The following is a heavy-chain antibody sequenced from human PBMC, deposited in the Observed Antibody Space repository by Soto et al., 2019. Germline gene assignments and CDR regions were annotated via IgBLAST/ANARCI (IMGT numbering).Heavy chain of an antibody. CDR3: PSQYSGGDCSRVDP. CDR1: GFTLSGSR. CDR2: IRSKADSYAT. Sequence: AGSLRLSCAASGFTLSGSRIHWVRQASGKGLEWVGRIRSKADSYATAYAASVKGRFTISRDDSKNTAYLQMNSLKTEDTAVYYCPSQYSGGDCSRVDPWGQGTLVTVSS. D-gene: IGHD2-21*02. J-gene: IGHJ5*02. V-gene: IGHV3-73*01.